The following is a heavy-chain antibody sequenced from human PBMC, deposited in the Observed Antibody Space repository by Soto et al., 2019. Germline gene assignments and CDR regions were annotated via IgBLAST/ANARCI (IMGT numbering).Heavy chain of an antibody. V-gene: IGHV1-18*01. CDR3: ATSLGPSGWFDY. CDR1: RYTFPNYG. J-gene: IGHJ4*02. D-gene: IGHD6-19*01. Sequence: QVQLVQSGAEVKNPGASVRVSCTASRYTFPNYGLTWVRQAPGQGPEWLGWIRLHNGETHYAPNFRGRVTMTTDTSPSTAYMELRGLRSDDTAMYYCATSLGPSGWFDYWGQGNPVTVSS. CDR2: IRLHNGET.